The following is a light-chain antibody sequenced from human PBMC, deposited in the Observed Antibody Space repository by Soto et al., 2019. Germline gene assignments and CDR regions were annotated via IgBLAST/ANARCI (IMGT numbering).Light chain of an antibody. Sequence: EIVLTQSPATLSLSPGERATLSCRASQSVNSNYVAWYQHKPGQGPRLRFYGATHRATGIPDRISGSGSGTDFTLTISRLEPEDFAVYYCQQYGNSPQTFGQGTKVEIK. CDR3: QQYGNSPQT. V-gene: IGKV3-20*01. CDR1: QSVNSNY. J-gene: IGKJ1*01. CDR2: GAT.